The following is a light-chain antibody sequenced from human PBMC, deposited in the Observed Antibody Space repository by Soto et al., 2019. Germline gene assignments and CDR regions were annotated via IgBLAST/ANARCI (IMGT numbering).Light chain of an antibody. J-gene: IGKJ2*01. Sequence: EIVLTQSPGTLSLSPGERATLSCRASQSVSSSYLAWYQQKPGQAPRLLIYGASSRNTGIPDRFSGSGSGTDFTLTISKLEPEDFAVYYCQQYGRSPYNFGQGTKLENK. CDR2: GAS. V-gene: IGKV3-20*01. CDR3: QQYGRSPYN. CDR1: QSVSSSY.